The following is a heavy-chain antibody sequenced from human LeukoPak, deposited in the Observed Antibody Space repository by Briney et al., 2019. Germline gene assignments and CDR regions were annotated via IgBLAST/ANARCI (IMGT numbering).Heavy chain of an antibody. V-gene: IGHV1-2*02. J-gene: IGHJ5*02. CDR2: INPNSGGT. CDR1: GYTFTGYY. D-gene: IGHD1-7*01. Sequence: ASVKVSCKASGYTFTGYYMHWVRQAPGQGLEWMGWINPNSGGTNYAQKFQGRVTMTRDTSISTAYMELSRLRSDDTAVYYCARVAPLDSNWNYGNWFDPWGQGTLVTVSS. CDR3: ARVAPLDSNWNYGNWFDP.